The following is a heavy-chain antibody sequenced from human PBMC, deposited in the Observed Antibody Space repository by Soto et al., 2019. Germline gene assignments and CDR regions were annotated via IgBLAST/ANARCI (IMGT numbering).Heavy chain of an antibody. V-gene: IGHV2-5*02. CDR3: AQVLYSSSRWWYFDL. Sequence: QITLKESGPTLVKPTQTLTLTCTFSGFSLSTSGVGVSWIRQPPGKALEWLALIYWDDDKRYSPSLKSRLTITKDTSKNQVVLTMTNMDPVDTATYYCAQVLYSSSRWWYFDLWGRGTLVTVSS. J-gene: IGHJ2*01. D-gene: IGHD6-13*01. CDR1: GFSLSTSGVG. CDR2: IYWDDDK.